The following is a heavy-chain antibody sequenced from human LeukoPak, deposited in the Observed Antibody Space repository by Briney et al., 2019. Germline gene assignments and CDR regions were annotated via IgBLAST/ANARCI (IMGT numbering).Heavy chain of an antibody. J-gene: IGHJ5*02. Sequence: SGPTLVNPTQTLTLTCTFSGFSLSTSGVGVGRIRQPPGKALEWLALIYWDDDKRYSPSLKSRLTITKDTSKNQVVLTMTNMDPVDTATYYCAHLRLGELSLSWFDPWGRGTLVTVSS. CDR1: GFSLSTSGVG. CDR2: IYWDDDK. V-gene: IGHV2-5*02. D-gene: IGHD3-16*02. CDR3: AHLRLGELSLSWFDP.